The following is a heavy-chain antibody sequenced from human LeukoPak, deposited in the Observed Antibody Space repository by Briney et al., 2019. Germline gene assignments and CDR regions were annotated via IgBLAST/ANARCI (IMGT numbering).Heavy chain of an antibody. D-gene: IGHD6-6*01. J-gene: IGHJ3*02. V-gene: IGHV3-23*01. CDR1: GFTFSSYA. CDR2: ISGSGGST. CDR3: ARDGIAARRVDAFDI. Sequence: GGSLRLSCAASGFTFSSYAMSWVRQAPGKGLEWVSAISGSGGSTYYADSVKGRFTISRDNAKNSLYLQMNSLRAEDTAVYYCARDGIAARRVDAFDIWGQGTMVTVSS.